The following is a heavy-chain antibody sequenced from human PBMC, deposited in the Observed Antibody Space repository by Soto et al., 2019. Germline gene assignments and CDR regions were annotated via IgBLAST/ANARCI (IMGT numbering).Heavy chain of an antibody. CDR2: IYWDDDK. CDR3: AHAYAGYRNFEY. Sequence: QITLKESGPTLVKPTQTLTLTCTFSGFSLSTSAVGVGWIRQPPGKALEWLALIYWDDDKRYSPSLKSRLPITKDTAKNQVVLPLTNLDPVDKPTYCAAHAYAGYRNFEYWGQGTLVSVSS. D-gene: IGHD2-8*01. V-gene: IGHV2-5*02. J-gene: IGHJ4*02. CDR1: GFSLSTSAVG.